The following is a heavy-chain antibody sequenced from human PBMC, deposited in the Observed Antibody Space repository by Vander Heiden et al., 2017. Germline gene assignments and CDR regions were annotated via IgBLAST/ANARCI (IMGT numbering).Heavy chain of an antibody. J-gene: IGHJ4*02. D-gene: IGHD3-3*01. Sequence: QVQLQESGPGLVKPSQTLSLTCTVSGGSIRSGDYYWSWIRQPPGNGLEWIGYIYYSGSTYYNPSLKSRVTISVDTSKNQCSLKLSSVTAADTAVYYCARVSGITIFGVVIIGEYYFDYWGQGTLVTVSS. CDR1: GGSIRSGDYY. CDR3: ARVSGITIFGVVIIGEYYFDY. V-gene: IGHV4-30-4*01. CDR2: IYYSGST.